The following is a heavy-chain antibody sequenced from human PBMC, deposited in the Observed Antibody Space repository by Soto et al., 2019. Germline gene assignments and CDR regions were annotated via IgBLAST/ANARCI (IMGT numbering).Heavy chain of an antibody. CDR3: ASKRDYYDSSGYSFSYFDY. CDR2: IIPIFGTA. J-gene: IGHJ4*02. V-gene: IGHV1-69*13. CDR1: GGTFSSYA. Sequence: SVKVSCKASGGTFSSYAISWVRQAPVQGLEWMGGIIPIFGTANYAQKFQGRVTITADESTSTAYMELSSLRSEDTAVYYCASKRDYYDSSGYSFSYFDYWGQGTLVTVSS. D-gene: IGHD3-22*01.